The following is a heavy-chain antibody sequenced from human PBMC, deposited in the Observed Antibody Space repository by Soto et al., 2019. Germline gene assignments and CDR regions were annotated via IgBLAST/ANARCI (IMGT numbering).Heavy chain of an antibody. Sequence: SVKVPCKASGYTFNIYYMHWVRPAPGQEFEWMGIINPSGSIANYAQKFQGRVTMTTDMRTTIVYMELSSLRSEDTAMYYCAIYLFFSPGTYSYILYRGQGTPVTGSA. CDR3: AIYLFFSPGTYSYILY. D-gene: IGHD3-10*01. CDR2: INPSGSIA. CDR1: GYTFNIYY. J-gene: IGHJ4*02. V-gene: IGHV1-46*03.